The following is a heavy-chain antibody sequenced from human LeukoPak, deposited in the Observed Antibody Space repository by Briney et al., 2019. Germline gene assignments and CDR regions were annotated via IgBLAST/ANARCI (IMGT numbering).Heavy chain of an antibody. CDR2: IIPIFGTA. CDR1: GGTFSSYA. V-gene: IGHV1-69*01. D-gene: IGHD2-2*01. Sequence: ASVKVSCKASGGTFSSYAISWVRQAPGQGLEWMGGIIPIFGTANYAQKFQGRVTITADESTSTAYMELSSLRSEDTAVYYCARGRRPDQLPHTYFDYWGQETLVTVSS. CDR3: ARGRRPDQLPHTYFDY. J-gene: IGHJ4*02.